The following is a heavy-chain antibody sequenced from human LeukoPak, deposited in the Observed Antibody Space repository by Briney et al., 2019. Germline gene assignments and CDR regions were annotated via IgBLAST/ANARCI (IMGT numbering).Heavy chain of an antibody. Sequence: SVKVSCKASGGTFSSYAISWVRQAPGQGLEWMGGIIPIFGTANYAQKFQGRVTITADESTSTAYMELSSLRAEDTAVYYCARVAYGDYLYYFDYWGQGTLVTVSS. CDR3: ARVAYGDYLYYFDY. D-gene: IGHD4-17*01. CDR1: GGTFSSYA. V-gene: IGHV1-69*13. CDR2: IIPIFGTA. J-gene: IGHJ4*02.